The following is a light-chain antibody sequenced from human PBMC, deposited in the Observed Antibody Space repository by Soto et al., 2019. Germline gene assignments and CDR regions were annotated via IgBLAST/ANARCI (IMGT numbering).Light chain of an antibody. J-gene: IGLJ2*01. CDR2: DNS. CDR3: AAWDGSLSVVL. Sequence: QSVLTQPPSVSAAPGQKVTISCSGSTSNLGSNYVSWYQQLPGTAPKLLIYDNSKRPSGIPDRFSGSKSGTSATLGITGLQTEDEADYYCAAWDGSLSVVLFGGGTKLTVL. V-gene: IGLV1-51*01. CDR1: TSNLGSNY.